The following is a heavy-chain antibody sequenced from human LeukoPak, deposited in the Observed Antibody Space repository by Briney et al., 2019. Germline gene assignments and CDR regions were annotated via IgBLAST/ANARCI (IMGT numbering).Heavy chain of an antibody. Sequence: WGSLRLSCAASGFTFTSCWMSWVCQGPGKGQEWVASLKEDGREKYYMDSVKGRFTISRDNAKNSLSLQMNSLRAGDTAAYYCARVPGVTRYFDYWGQGTLVTVSS. V-gene: IGHV3-7*01. D-gene: IGHD4-11*01. CDR2: LKEDGREK. CDR1: GFTFTSCW. CDR3: ARVPGVTRYFDY. J-gene: IGHJ4*02.